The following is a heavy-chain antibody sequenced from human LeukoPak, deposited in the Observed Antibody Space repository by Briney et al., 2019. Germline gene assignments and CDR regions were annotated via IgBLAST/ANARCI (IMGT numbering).Heavy chain of an antibody. CDR1: GSMYNYY. V-gene: IGHV4-59*12. J-gene: IGHJ4*02. CDR2: IHYNGIT. CDR3: ARRRNYVSHFDY. Sequence: PSETLSLTCTVSGSMYNYYWSWIRQPPGKGLEWIGYIHYNGITNYNPSPKTRVTMSLDTSKNQFSLKLSSVTAADTAIYYCARRRNYVSHFDYWGQGTLVTVSS. D-gene: IGHD1-7*01.